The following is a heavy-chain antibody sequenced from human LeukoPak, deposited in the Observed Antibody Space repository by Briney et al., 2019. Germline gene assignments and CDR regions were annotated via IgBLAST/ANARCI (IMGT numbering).Heavy chain of an antibody. Sequence: PGGSLRLSCAASGFTFSSYAMHWVRQAPGKGLEWVANIKQDGSEKYYVDSVKGRFTISRDNAKNSLYLQMNSLRAEDTAVYYCARVGSYDGMDVWGQGTTVTVSS. CDR2: IKQDGSEK. CDR1: GFTFSSYA. D-gene: IGHD5-18*01. V-gene: IGHV3-7*01. J-gene: IGHJ6*02. CDR3: ARVGSYDGMDV.